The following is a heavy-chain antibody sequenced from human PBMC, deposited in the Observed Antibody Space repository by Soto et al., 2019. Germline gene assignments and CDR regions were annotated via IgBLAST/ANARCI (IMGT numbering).Heavy chain of an antibody. Sequence: QEQLVQSGGGVVQPGRSLRLSCAASGFIFSSYGMHWVRQAPGKGLEWVAVISYDGSNEYYADSVQGRFTISRDNSKQTLYLQMNSLRTEDTAVYFCATILWEGIIVVGPSGGSGDYWGQGTLVTVSS. CDR2: ISYDGSNE. CDR1: GFIFSSYG. D-gene: IGHD2-2*01. CDR3: ATILWEGIIVVGPSGGSGDY. J-gene: IGHJ4*02. V-gene: IGHV3-30*03.